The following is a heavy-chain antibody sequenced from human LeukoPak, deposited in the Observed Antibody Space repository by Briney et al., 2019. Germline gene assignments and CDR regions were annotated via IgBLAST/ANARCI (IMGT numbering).Heavy chain of an antibody. D-gene: IGHD2-21*02. CDR2: INRSGST. J-gene: IGHJ4*02. CDR3: ARGGFYCGDDCYVDY. V-gene: IGHV4-34*01. Sequence: SETLSLTCSVSNGSISSDYWSWIRQSPEKGLEWIGEINRSGSTNYNPSLKSRVSISVDTSKNQFSLKLSSVTAADTAIYYCARGGFYCGDDCYVDYWGQGALVTVSS. CDR1: NGSISSDY.